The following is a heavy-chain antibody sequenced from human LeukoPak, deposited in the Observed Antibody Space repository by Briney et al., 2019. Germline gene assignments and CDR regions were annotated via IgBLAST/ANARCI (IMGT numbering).Heavy chain of an antibody. D-gene: IGHD2-2*01. V-gene: IGHV1-69*01. CDR2: IIPIFGTA. Sequence: KISCKGSGYSFTSYWISWVRQAPGQGLEWMGGIIPIFGTANYAQKFQGRVTITADESTSTAYMELSSLRSEDTAVYYCARGLIGGKYQLLGAAGRGAFDIWGQGTMVTVSS. CDR1: GYSFTSYW. CDR3: ARGLIGGKYQLLGAAGRGAFDI. J-gene: IGHJ3*02.